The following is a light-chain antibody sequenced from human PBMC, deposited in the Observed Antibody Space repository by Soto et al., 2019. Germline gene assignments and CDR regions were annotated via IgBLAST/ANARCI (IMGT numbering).Light chain of an antibody. V-gene: IGKV3-20*01. CDR1: QSVRGSY. J-gene: IGKJ1*01. Sequence: IVLTQSPGTLSLSPGARANLSCRASQSVRGSYLAWYQQRPGQAPILLIQCASIRATSIPARFTGSGLGTDCSLTIDRLEHEDFAVYYCQQYGGMLTFGQGTKVDIK. CDR3: QQYGGMLT. CDR2: CAS.